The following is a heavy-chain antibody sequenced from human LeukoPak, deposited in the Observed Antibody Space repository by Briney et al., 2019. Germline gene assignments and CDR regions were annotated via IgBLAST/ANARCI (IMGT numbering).Heavy chain of an antibody. CDR2: INHNGNVN. CDR3: ARGGGLDV. D-gene: IGHD3-16*01. V-gene: IGHV3-7*03. J-gene: IGHJ6*02. CDR1: GLAFSSYS. Sequence: GGSLRLSCVASGLAFSSYSMHWARQAPGKGLEWVASINHNGNVNYYVDSVKGRSTISRDNAKNSLYLQMSNLRAEDTAVYFCARGGGLDVWGQGATVTVSS.